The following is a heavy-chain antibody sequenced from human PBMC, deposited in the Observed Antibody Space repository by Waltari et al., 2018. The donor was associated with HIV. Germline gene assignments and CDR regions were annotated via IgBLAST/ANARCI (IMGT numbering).Heavy chain of an antibody. CDR1: GFTFGSYG. Sequence: QVQLVESGGGVVQPGGSLRLSCAASGFTFGSYGMNWVRQAPGKGLEWVTFIRYDGSKKHYADSVKGRFTISRDNSDNTLYLEMNSLRTEDTAVYYCATNIVVAATGTFDYWGQGTRVIVTA. D-gene: IGHD2-15*01. CDR2: IRYDGSKK. V-gene: IGHV3-30*02. J-gene: IGHJ4*02. CDR3: ATNIVVAATGTFDY.